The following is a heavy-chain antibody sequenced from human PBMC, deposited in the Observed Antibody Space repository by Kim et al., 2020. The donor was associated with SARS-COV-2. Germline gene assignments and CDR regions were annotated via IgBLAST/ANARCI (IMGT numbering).Heavy chain of an antibody. V-gene: IGHV3-66*01. D-gene: IGHD4-17*01. CDR3: ASSYGDYYFDY. CDR2: T. J-gene: IGHJ4*02. Sequence: TYSADSVKGRFTISRDNSKNTLYLQMNSLRAEDTAVYYCASSYGDYYFDYWGQGTLVTVSS.